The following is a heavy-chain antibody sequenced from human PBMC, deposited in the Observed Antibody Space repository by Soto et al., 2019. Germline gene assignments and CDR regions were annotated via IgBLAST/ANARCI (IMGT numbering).Heavy chain of an antibody. CDR3: ARLPVVVAATVWYFDL. Sequence: SETLSLTCTVSGGSISSSSYYWGWIRQPPGKGLEWIGSIYYSGSTYYNPSLKSRVTISVDTSKNQFSLKLSSVTAADTAVYYCARLPVVVAATVWYFDLWGRGTLVTVSS. CDR1: GGSISSSSYY. D-gene: IGHD2-15*01. CDR2: IYYSGST. V-gene: IGHV4-39*01. J-gene: IGHJ2*01.